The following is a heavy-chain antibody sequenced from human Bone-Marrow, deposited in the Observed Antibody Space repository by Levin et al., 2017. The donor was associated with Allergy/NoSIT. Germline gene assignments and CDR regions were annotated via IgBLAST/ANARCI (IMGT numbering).Heavy chain of an antibody. CDR3: AREDRSGSFDV. CDR2: IFYSGTT. CDR1: GGSISSGGYY. Sequence: SETLSLTCSVSGGSISSGGYYWTWIRQNPEWGLQWLGYIFYSGTTYYSPSLKSRVSISVDTSKNQFSLRLTSVTAADTAVYFCAREDRSGSFDVWGQGTVVTVSS. J-gene: IGHJ3*01. D-gene: IGHD3-10*01. V-gene: IGHV4-31*03.